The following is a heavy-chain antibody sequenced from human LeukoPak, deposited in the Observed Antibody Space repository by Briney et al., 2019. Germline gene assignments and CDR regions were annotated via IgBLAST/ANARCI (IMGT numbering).Heavy chain of an antibody. J-gene: IGHJ6*03. CDR1: GFTFSSYA. D-gene: IGHD5-24*01. V-gene: IGHV3-23*01. Sequence: GGSLRLSCAASGFTFSSYAMSWVRQAPGKWLEWVSAISGSGGSTYYADSVKGRFTISRDNSKNTLYLQMNSLRAEDTAVYYCAKALREGHRPVYTYYYMAVWGQGTTVTVSS. CDR3: AKALREGHRPVYTYYYMAV. CDR2: ISGSGGST.